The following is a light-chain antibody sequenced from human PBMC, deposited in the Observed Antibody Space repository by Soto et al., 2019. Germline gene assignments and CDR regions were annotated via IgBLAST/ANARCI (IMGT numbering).Light chain of an antibody. V-gene: IGKV3-20*01. CDR3: QQYGSSGT. J-gene: IGKJ1*01. Sequence: EIVLTQSPGTLSLSPGERATLSCMASQSVSNNYLAWYQQKPGQAPRLLIYAASNRATGIPDRFSGSGSGTDFTITISRLEPEDFAVYYCQQYGSSGTFGPGTKVDIK. CDR2: AAS. CDR1: QSVSNNY.